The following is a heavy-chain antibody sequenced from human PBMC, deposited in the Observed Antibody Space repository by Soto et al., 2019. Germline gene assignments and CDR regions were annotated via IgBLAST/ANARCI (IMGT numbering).Heavy chain of an antibody. CDR2: ISAYNGNT. J-gene: IGHJ3*02. Sequence: ASVKVSCKASGYTFTSYGISWVRQAPGQGLEWTGWISAYNGNTNYAQKLQGRVTMTTDTSTSTAYMELRSLRSDDTAVYYCARDERTYYYDSSGYPGNAFDIWGQGTMVTVSS. CDR3: ARDERTYYYDSSGYPGNAFDI. CDR1: GYTFTSYG. V-gene: IGHV1-18*01. D-gene: IGHD3-22*01.